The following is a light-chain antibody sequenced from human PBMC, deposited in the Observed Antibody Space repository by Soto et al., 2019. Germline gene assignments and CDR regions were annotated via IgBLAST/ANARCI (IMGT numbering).Light chain of an antibody. V-gene: IGKV1-5*03. CDR2: EAS. CDR3: QQYNNWPPRLT. J-gene: IGKJ4*01. CDR1: ESIGNW. Sequence: DIQMTQSPSTLSASEGDRVTITCRASESIGNWLAWYQQKSGKAPNLLIHEASNLEDGVPSRFSGRGSGTEFTLTISSLQSEDFAVYYCQQYNNWPPRLTFGGGTKVDIK.